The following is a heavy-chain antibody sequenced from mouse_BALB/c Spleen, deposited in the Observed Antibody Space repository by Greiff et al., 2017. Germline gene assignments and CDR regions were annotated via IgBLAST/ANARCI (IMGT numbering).Heavy chain of an antibody. CDR3: ARGPTGYFDV. CDR1: GFTFSSYG. V-gene: IGHV5-6-3*01. D-gene: IGHD4-1*02. CDR2: INSNGGST. Sequence: EVKLVESGGGLVQPGGSLKLSCEASGFTFSSYGMSWVRQTPDKRLELVATINSNGGSTYYPDSVKGRFTISRDNAKNTLYLQMSSLKSEDTAMYYCARGPTGYFDVWGAGTTVTVSS. J-gene: IGHJ1*01.